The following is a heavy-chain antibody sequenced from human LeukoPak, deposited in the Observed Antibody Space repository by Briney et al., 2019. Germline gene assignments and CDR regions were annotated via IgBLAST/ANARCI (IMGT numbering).Heavy chain of an antibody. V-gene: IGHV1-8*03. CDR1: GYTFTSYD. CDR3: ARDRSRHYYDSSGYFIKGYYFDY. Sequence: ASVKVSCKASGYTFTSYDINWVRQATGQGLEWMGWMNPNSGNTGYAQKFQGRVTITRNTSISTAYMELSSLRSEDTAVYYCARDRSRHYYDSSGYFIKGYYFDYWGQGTLVTVSS. J-gene: IGHJ4*02. D-gene: IGHD3-22*01. CDR2: MNPNSGNT.